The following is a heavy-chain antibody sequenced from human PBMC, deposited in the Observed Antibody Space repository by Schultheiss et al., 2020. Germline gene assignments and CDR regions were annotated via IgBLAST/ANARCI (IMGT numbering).Heavy chain of an antibody. J-gene: IGHJ6*02. Sequence: SVKVFCKASGGTFSSYAISWVRQAPGQGLEWMGGIIPIFGTANYAQKFQGRVTMTTDTSTSTAYMELRSLRSDDTAVYYCARGSETYGDYYYYYYYGMDVWGQGTTVTVSS. CDR2: IIPIFGTA. V-gene: IGHV1-69*05. CDR1: GGTFSSYA. D-gene: IGHD4-17*01. CDR3: ARGSETYGDYYYYYYYGMDV.